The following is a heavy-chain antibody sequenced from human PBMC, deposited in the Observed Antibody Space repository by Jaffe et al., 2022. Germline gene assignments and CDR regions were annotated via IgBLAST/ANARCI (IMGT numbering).Heavy chain of an antibody. CDR2: IIPILGIA. Sequence: QVQLVQSGAEVKKPGSSVKVSCKASGGTFSSYTISWVRQAPGQGLEWMGRIIPILGIANYAQKFQGRVTITADKSTSTAYMELSSLRSEDTAVYYCARGWGDGGYYFDYWGQGTLVTVSS. J-gene: IGHJ4*02. V-gene: IGHV1-69*02. CDR1: GGTFSSYT. D-gene: IGHD3-10*01. CDR3: ARGWGDGGYYFDY.